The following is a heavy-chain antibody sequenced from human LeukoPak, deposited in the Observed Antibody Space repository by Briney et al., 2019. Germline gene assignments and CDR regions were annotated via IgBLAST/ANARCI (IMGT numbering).Heavy chain of an antibody. J-gene: IGHJ4*02. D-gene: IGHD4-11*01. Sequence: PGRSLRLSCAASGFTFSHYGMHWVRQAPGRGLEWVAVIWNDGSNKYYADSVKDRFTISRDNSQNTVDLHMNSLRAEDTAVYYCAKDAQRGFDYSNSLEYWGQGTLVTVSS. CDR3: AKDAQRGFDYSNSLEY. CDR2: IWNDGSNK. CDR1: GFTFSHYG. V-gene: IGHV3-33*06.